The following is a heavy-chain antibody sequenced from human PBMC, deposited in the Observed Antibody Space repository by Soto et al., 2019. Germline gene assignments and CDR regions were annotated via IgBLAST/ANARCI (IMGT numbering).Heavy chain of an antibody. CDR2: IYYSGST. Sequence: QVKLQESGPGLVKPSETLSLTCTVSGCSISSYYWSWIRQPPGKGLEWIGYIYYSGSTNYNPSLKSRVTISVDPTKNQFSLKLNSMTAADTAVYYCARHNYGSGSTYFDYWGQGTLVTVSS. CDR1: GCSISSYY. CDR3: ARHNYGSGSTYFDY. V-gene: IGHV4-59*08. D-gene: IGHD3-10*01. J-gene: IGHJ4*02.